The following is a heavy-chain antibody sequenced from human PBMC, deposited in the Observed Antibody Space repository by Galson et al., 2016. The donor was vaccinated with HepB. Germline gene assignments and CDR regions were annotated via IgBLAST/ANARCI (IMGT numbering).Heavy chain of an antibody. CDR1: GYQFTSW. V-gene: IGHV5-10-1*01. D-gene: IGHD3/OR15-3a*01. CDR3: ARRAELLDVFDI. J-gene: IGHJ3*02. CDR2: IDPTDSYI. Sequence: QSGAEVKKPGESLAISCQGSGYQFTSWIAWVRQMPGKGPEWMGSIDPTDSYINYSPSLEGHVSFSADESINTAYLRWTSLKASDSAIYYCARRAELLDVFDIWGQGTMVTVS.